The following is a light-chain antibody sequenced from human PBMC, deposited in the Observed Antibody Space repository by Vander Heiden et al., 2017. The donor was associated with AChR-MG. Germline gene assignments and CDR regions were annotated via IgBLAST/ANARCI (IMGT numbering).Light chain of an antibody. J-gene: IGLJ3*02. CDR1: SSHVGNNY. Sequence: QSVLTQPPSVSGTPGQRFTISCSVGSSHVGNNYVYWYQQVPGMDAKRVIVSNDQRPSGVPDRFSAFKSGTVASLGISGLQSGDEADDYCAEWDDRLNAWVFGGGTKLTVL. V-gene: IGLV1-47*02. CDR2: SND. CDR3: AEWDDRLNAWV.